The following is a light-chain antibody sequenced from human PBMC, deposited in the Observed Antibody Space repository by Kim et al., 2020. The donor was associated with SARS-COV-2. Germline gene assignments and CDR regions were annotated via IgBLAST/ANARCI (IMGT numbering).Light chain of an antibody. J-gene: IGKJ4*01. CDR2: AAS. V-gene: IGKV1-39*01. CDR1: QSISSY. Sequence: DIQMTQSPSSLSASVGDRVTITCRASQSISSYLNWYQQKPGKAPKLLIYAASSLQSGLPSRFSGSGSGTDFTLTISSLQPEYFATYYCQQSYSTPLTFGGGTKVDIK. CDR3: QQSYSTPLT.